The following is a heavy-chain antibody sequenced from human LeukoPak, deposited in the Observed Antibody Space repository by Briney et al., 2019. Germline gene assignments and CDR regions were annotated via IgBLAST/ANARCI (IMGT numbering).Heavy chain of an antibody. CDR1: GYTFNNYA. D-gene: IGHD3-22*01. CDR3: ARGDYETHGYQTR. J-gene: IGHJ4*02. Sequence: ASVKVSCKASGYTFNNYAMNWVRQAPGQGLEWMGWINTNTGNPTYAQGFTGRFVFSLDTSVSTAYLQISSLKADDTAMYYCARGDYETHGYQTRWGQGTLVTVSS. CDR2: INTNTGNP. V-gene: IGHV7-4-1*02.